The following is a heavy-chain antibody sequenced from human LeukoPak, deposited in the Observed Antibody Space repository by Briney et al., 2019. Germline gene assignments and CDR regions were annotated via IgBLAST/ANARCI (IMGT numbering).Heavy chain of an antibody. J-gene: IGHJ3*02. CDR1: GFTFAGYA. CDR3: AREDPGPFDAFDT. V-gene: IGHV3-23*01. Sequence: PGGSLRLSCAASGFTFAGYAMSWVRQAPGKGLEWVSGIGDSGGTTYYADSVKGRFTISRDNSKNTLYLQMNSLRAEDTATYYCAREDPGPFDAFDTWGQGAKVTVSS. CDR2: IGDSGGTT.